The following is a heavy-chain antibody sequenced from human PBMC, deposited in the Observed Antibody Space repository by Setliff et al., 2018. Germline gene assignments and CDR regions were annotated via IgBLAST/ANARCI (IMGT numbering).Heavy chain of an antibody. CDR1: GGSISSSSYY. J-gene: IGHJ3*01. D-gene: IGHD5-12*01. Sequence: PSETLSLTCTVSGGSISSSSYYWGWIRQPPGKGLEWIGNINYSGSTYYIPSLKSRVTLFVDTSKDQFPLRLTSMTAADTAVYYCARQVEMATIAFDVWGQGTMVTVSS. V-gene: IGHV4-39*01. CDR3: ARQVEMATIAFDV. CDR2: INYSGST.